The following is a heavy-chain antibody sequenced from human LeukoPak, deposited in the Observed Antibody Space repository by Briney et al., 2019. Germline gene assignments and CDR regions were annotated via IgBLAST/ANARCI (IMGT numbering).Heavy chain of an antibody. V-gene: IGHV3-49*04. CDR3: TRASIVGATRAFDI. CDR1: GFTFGDYA. Sequence: PGRSLRLSCTASGFTFGDYAMSWVRQAPGKGLEWVGFIRSKAYGGTTEYVASVKGRFTISRDDSKSIAYLQMNSLKTEDTAVYYCTRASIVGATRAFDIWGQRTMVTVSS. J-gene: IGHJ3*02. CDR2: IRSKAYGGTT. D-gene: IGHD1-26*01.